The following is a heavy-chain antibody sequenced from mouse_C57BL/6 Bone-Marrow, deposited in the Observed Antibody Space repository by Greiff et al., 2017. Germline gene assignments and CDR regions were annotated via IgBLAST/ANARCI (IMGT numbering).Heavy chain of an antibody. CDR2: IDPGGGDT. Sequence: QVQLQQSGAELVRPGTSVTMSCKASGYTFTNYGIGWAKQRPVHGLEWIGDIDPGGGDTDYNQKFKGKAILTADKSSSTAYMQFSSLTSEDSAIYYCAALGSRSDMEVWGTGTSVTVSS. D-gene: IGHD1-1*01. V-gene: IGHV1-63*01. CDR1: GYTFTNYG. CDR3: AALGSRSDMEV. J-gene: IGHJ1*03.